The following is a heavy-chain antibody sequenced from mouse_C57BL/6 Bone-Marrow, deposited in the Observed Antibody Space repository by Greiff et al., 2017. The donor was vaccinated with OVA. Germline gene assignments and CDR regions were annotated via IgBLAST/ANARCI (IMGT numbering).Heavy chain of an antibody. Sequence: QVQLQQSGAELARPGASVKLSCKASGYTFTSYGISWVKQRTGQGLEWIGEIYPRSGNTYYNEKFKGKATLTADKSSSTAYMELRSLTAEDSAVDFCASFGSRDWYFDVWGTGTTVTVSS. CDR1: GYTFTSYG. CDR3: ASFGSRDWYFDV. CDR2: IYPRSGNT. V-gene: IGHV1-81*01. J-gene: IGHJ1*03. D-gene: IGHD1-1*01.